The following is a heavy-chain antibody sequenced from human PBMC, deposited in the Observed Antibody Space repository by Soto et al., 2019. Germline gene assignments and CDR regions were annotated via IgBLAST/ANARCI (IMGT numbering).Heavy chain of an antibody. V-gene: IGHV3-49*03. Sequence: HPGGSLRLSCTASGFTFGDYAMSWFRQAPGKGLEWVGFIRSKAYGGTTEYAASVKGRFTISRDDSKSIAYLQMNSLKTEDTAVYYCTRPAPYCSGGSCYSHYYYYMDVWGKGTTVTVSS. CDR2: IRSKAYGGTT. J-gene: IGHJ6*03. CDR1: GFTFGDYA. CDR3: TRPAPYCSGGSCYSHYYYYMDV. D-gene: IGHD2-15*01.